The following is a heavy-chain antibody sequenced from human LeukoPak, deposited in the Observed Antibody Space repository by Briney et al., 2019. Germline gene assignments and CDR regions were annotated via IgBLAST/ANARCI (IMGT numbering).Heavy chain of an antibody. V-gene: IGHV4-4*02. CDR3: ARECIAAAGLSRTWYFDL. CDR1: GGSISSSNW. D-gene: IGHD6-13*01. CDR2: IYHSGST. Sequence: SGTLSLTCAVSGGSISSSNWWSWVRQPPGKGLEWIGEIYHSGSTNYNPSLKSRVTISVDKSKNQFSLKLSSVTAADTAVYYCARECIAAAGLSRTWYFDLWGRGTLVTVSS. J-gene: IGHJ2*01.